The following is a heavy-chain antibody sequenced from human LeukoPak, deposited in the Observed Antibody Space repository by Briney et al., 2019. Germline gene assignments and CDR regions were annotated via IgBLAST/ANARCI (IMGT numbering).Heavy chain of an antibody. D-gene: IGHD2-15*01. CDR1: GFTFSSYA. CDR3: ARDRPTGASRVFVVQ. CDR2: MSSGSSYI. J-gene: IGHJ4*02. Sequence: AGGSLRLSCTASGFTFSSYAMTWVRQAPGKGLEWISSMSSGSSYIYYADSVRGRFTISRGNTKNSLYLQMNNLRGEDTGIYYCARDRPTGASRVFVVQWGQGTPDTVSS. V-gene: IGHV3-21*06.